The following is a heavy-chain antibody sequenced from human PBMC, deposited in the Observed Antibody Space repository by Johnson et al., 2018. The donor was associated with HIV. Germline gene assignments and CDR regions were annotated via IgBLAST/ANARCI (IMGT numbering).Heavy chain of an antibody. V-gene: IGHV3-23*04. Sequence: VLLVESGGGVVQPGRSLRLSCAASGFTFSNYAMNWVRQAPGKGLEWVSSIGYSASDTYYADSVKGRFTISRDNSNNRLYLQMNSLRAEDTAIYYCEGYCSGGACYSGVSAFDVWGHGTMVTVSS. J-gene: IGHJ3*01. CDR3: EGYCSGGACYSGVSAFDV. CDR2: IGYSASDT. D-gene: IGHD2-15*01. CDR1: GFTFSNYA.